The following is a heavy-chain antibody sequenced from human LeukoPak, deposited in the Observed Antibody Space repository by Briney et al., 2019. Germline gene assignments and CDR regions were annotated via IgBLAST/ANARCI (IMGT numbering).Heavy chain of an antibody. CDR1: RYTFTSYY. D-gene: IGHD2-2*02. CDR3: ARDLVVPAAIRARNPLETFFDY. V-gene: IGHV1-46*03. CDR2: INPSGGST. J-gene: IGHJ4*02. Sequence: GASVKVSCKASRYTFTSYYMHWVRQAPGQGLEWLGIINPSGGSTSYAQKFQGRVTMTRDTSTSTVYMELSSLRSEDTAVYYCARDLVVPAAIRARNPLETFFDYWGQGTLVTFSS.